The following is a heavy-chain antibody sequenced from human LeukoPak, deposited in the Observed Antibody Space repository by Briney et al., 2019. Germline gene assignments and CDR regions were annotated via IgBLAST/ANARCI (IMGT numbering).Heavy chain of an antibody. CDR1: GGSISTSSYY. CDR3: AITYYYDSSVDY. V-gene: IGHV4-39*01. J-gene: IGHJ4*02. D-gene: IGHD3-22*01. Sequence: SETLSLTCTVSGGSISTSSYYWGWIRQPPGKGLEWIGSIYYSGSTYYNPSLKSRVTISVDTSKNQFSLKLSSVTAADTAVYYCAITYYYDSSVDYWGQGTLVTVSS. CDR2: IYYSGST.